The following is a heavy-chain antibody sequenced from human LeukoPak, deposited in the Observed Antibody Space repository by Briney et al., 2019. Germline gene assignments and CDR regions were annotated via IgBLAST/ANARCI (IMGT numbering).Heavy chain of an antibody. V-gene: IGHV3-23*01. CDR3: AKDSKYGGSSGYYSFDY. CDR1: GFTFSSYA. CDR2: ISGSGGST. Sequence: GGSLRLSCAASGFTFSSYAMSWVRQAPGKGLEWVSAISGSGGSTYYADSVKGRFTISRDNSKNTLYLQMNSLTAEDAAVYYGAKDSKYGGSSGYYSFDYWGQGPLVTVTS. D-gene: IGHD3-22*01. J-gene: IGHJ4*02.